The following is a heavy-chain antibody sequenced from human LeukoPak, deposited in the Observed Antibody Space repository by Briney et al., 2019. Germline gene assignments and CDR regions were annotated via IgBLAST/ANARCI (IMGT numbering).Heavy chain of an antibody. CDR2: IIASGRST. Sequence: GGSLRLSCAASGFTFSSYAMNWVRQAPGKGLEWVSAIIASGRSTQYADSAKGRFTISRDNSADTLYLQMNSLRAEDTAVYFCAKDTGWDPPSFDYWGQGTLVTVSS. CDR3: AKDTGWDPPSFDY. CDR1: GFTFSSYA. D-gene: IGHD6-19*01. V-gene: IGHV3-23*01. J-gene: IGHJ4*02.